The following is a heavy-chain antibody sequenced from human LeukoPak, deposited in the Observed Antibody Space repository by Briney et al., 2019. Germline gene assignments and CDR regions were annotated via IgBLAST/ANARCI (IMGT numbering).Heavy chain of an antibody. J-gene: IGHJ6*04. Sequence: PGGSLRLSCAASGFIVSDHYMNWVRQAPGKGLEWVSYISSSGSTIYYADSVKGRFTISRDNAKNSLYLQMNSLRAEDTAVYYCAELGITMIGGVWGKGTTVTISS. D-gene: IGHD3-10*02. CDR1: GFIVSDHY. V-gene: IGHV3-11*04. CDR2: ISSSGSTI. CDR3: AELGITMIGGV.